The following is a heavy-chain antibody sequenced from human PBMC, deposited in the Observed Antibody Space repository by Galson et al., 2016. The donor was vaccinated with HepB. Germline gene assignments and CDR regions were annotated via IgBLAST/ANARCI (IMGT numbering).Heavy chain of an antibody. V-gene: IGHV3-48*02. CDR3: ARTSYSYDTSDYSEAIYFDY. D-gene: IGHD3-16*01. CDR2: ISSSSADI. Sequence: SLRLSCAASDFTFSGRWMHWVRQVPGKGLEWVAKISSSSADIFYADSVKGRFTISRNNAKNSLYLQMKSLRDEDTAVYFCARTSYSYDTSDYSEAIYFDYWGQGTLVSVSS. J-gene: IGHJ4*02. CDR1: DFTFSGRW.